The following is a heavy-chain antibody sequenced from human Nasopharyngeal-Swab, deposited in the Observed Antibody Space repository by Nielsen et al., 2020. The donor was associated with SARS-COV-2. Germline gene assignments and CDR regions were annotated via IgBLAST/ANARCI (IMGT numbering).Heavy chain of an antibody. J-gene: IGHJ4*02. Sequence: GGSLRLSCAASGFTFSSYGMHWVRQAPGQGLEWVAVIWYDGSNKYYADSVKGRFTISRDNSKNTLYLQMNSLRAEDTAVYYCAREDIAARRGSFDYWGQGTLVTVSS. CDR2: IWYDGSNK. V-gene: IGHV3-33*08. CDR1: GFTFSSYG. CDR3: AREDIAARRGSFDY. D-gene: IGHD6-6*01.